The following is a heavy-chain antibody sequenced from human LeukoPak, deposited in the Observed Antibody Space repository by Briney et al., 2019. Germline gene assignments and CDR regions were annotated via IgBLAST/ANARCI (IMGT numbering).Heavy chain of an antibody. Sequence: ASVKVSCKASGYTFTSYDINWVRQATGQGLEWMGWMNPNSGNTGYAQKFQGRVTMTRDTSTSTVYMELSSLRSEDTAVYYCARPSFSYSGSYSTHAFDIWGQGTMVTVSS. CDR3: ARPSFSYSGSYSTHAFDI. V-gene: IGHV1-8*01. D-gene: IGHD1-26*01. J-gene: IGHJ3*02. CDR2: MNPNSGNT. CDR1: GYTFTSYD.